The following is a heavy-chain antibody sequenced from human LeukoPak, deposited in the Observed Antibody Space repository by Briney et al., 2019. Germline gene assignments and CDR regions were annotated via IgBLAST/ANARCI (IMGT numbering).Heavy chain of an antibody. D-gene: IGHD5-12*01. CDR3: ARAIVAWFDP. V-gene: IGHV4-31*03. CDR1: GGSISSGGYY. J-gene: IGHJ5*02. CDR2: IYYSGST. Sequence: SQTLSLTCTVSGGSISSGGYYWSWIRQHPGKGLEWIGYIYYSGSTYYNPSLKSRVTISVDTSKNQFSLKLSSVTAADTAVFYCARAIVAWFDPWGQGTLVTVSS.